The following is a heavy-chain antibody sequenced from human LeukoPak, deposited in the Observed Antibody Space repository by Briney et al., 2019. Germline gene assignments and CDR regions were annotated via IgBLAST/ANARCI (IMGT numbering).Heavy chain of an antibody. Sequence: ASVKVSCKASGGTFSSYAISWVRQAPGQGLEWMGRIIPILGIANYAQKFQGRVTITADKSTSTAYMELSSLRSEDTAVYYCARGATGMATAFDYWGQGTLVTVSS. D-gene: IGHD5-24*01. V-gene: IGHV1-69*04. CDR3: ARGATGMATAFDY. J-gene: IGHJ4*02. CDR1: GGTFSSYA. CDR2: IIPILGIA.